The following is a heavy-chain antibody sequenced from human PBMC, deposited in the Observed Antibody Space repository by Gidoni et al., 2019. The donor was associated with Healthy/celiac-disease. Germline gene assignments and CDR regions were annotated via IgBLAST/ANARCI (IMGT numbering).Heavy chain of an antibody. Sequence: QVQLVESGGGVVQPGRSLRLSCAASGFTFSSYGMHWVRQAPGKGLEWVAVIWYDGSNKYYADSVKGRFTISRDNSKNTLYLQMNSLRAEDTAVYYCARASGPHSSGPFDYWGQGTLVTVSS. CDR3: ARASGPHSSGPFDY. D-gene: IGHD6-19*01. CDR2: IWYDGSNK. V-gene: IGHV3-33*01. J-gene: IGHJ4*02. CDR1: GFTFSSYG.